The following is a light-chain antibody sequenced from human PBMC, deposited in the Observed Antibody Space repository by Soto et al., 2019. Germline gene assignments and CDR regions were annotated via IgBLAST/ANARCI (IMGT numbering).Light chain of an antibody. CDR1: SSYVGSDNL. V-gene: IGLV2-23*02. CDR2: EVN. CDR3: SSAHSYIHVV. J-gene: IGLJ2*01. Sequence: QSALTQPASVSGSPGQSITISCTGTSSYVGSDNLVSWFQQHPGKAPKLMIYEVNKRPSGVSNRFSGSKSGNTASLTISGLQAEDEADYYFSSAHSYIHVVFGGGTKLTVL.